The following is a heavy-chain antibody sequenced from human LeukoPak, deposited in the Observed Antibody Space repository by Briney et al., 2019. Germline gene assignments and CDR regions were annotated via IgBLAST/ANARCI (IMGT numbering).Heavy chain of an antibody. J-gene: IGHJ3*02. CDR3: ARPPLYDAFDI. Sequence: GGSLRLSCAASGFTFSDYYMSWIRQAPGKGLEWVSYISSSGSTIYYADSVKGRFTISRDNSKNSLYLQMNSLRAEDTAVYYCARPPLYDAFDIWGQGTMVTVSS. CDR2: ISSSGSTI. V-gene: IGHV3-11*01. CDR1: GFTFSDYY.